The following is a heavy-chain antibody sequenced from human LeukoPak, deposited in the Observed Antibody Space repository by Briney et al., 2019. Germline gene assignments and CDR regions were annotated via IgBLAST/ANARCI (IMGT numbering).Heavy chain of an antibody. D-gene: IGHD3-22*01. Sequence: RPSETLSLTCTVSGGSISSYYWSWIRQPPGKGLEWIGYIYYSGSTNYNPSLKSRVTISVDTSKNQFSLKLSSVTAADTAVYYCARGPYYYDSSGYYFDYWGQRTLVTVSS. J-gene: IGHJ4*02. CDR1: GGSISSYY. CDR2: IYYSGST. CDR3: ARGPYYYDSSGYYFDY. V-gene: IGHV4-59*01.